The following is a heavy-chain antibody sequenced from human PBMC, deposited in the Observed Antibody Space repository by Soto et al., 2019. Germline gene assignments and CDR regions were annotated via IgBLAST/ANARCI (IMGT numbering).Heavy chain of an antibody. CDR3: ERIVVVAANGWFDP. Sequence: SETLSLTCTVSGGSISSYYWSWIRQPPGKGLEWIGYIYYSGSTNYNPSLKSRVTISVDTSKNQFSLKLSSVTAADTAVYYCERIVVVAANGWFDPWGQGTLVTVSS. CDR1: GGSISSYY. D-gene: IGHD2-15*01. J-gene: IGHJ5*02. CDR2: IYYSGST. V-gene: IGHV4-59*01.